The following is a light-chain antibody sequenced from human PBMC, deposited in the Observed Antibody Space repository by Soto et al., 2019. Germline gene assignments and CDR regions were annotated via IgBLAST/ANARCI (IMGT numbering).Light chain of an antibody. V-gene: IGKV1-33*01. CDR2: GSS. CDR3: QQSHNLPLS. J-gene: IGKJ4*01. CDR1: QDIDNY. Sequence: DIQMTQSPSSLSASVGDRVTITCQASQDIDNYLNWYQQKPGKAPRLLIYGSSTLQTGVPSRFSGSGSGTDFTFAISSLQPEDIATYYCQQSHNLPLSFGGGTKVRI.